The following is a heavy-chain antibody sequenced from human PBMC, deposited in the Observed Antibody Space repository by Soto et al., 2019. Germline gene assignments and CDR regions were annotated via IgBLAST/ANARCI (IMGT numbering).Heavy chain of an antibody. CDR2: INHSGST. J-gene: IGHJ3*02. CDR1: GGSFSGYY. Sequence: PSETLSLTCAVYGGSFSGYYWSWTRQPPGKGLEWIGEINHSGSTNYNPSLKSRVTISVDTSKNQFSLKLSSVTAADTAVYYCARGSKYRVAFDIWGQGTMVTVSS. D-gene: IGHD6-6*01. CDR3: ARGSKYRVAFDI. V-gene: IGHV4-34*01.